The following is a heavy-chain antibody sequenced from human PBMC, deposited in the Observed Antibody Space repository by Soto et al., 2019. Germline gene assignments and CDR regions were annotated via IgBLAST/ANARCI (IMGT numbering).Heavy chain of an antibody. V-gene: IGHV3-73*01. Sequence: PGGSLRLSCAASGFTFSGSPMHWVRQASGKGQEWVGRIRTKANNYATAYVASVKGRFTISRDDSKNTAYLQMNSLKTEDTAVYYCTRLSLVECSGWQHYYYYVMHVWGRXTTVTVSS. CDR1: GFTFSGSP. D-gene: IGHD6-19*01. CDR2: IRTKANNYAT. J-gene: IGHJ6*02. CDR3: TRLSLVECSGWQHYYYYVMHV.